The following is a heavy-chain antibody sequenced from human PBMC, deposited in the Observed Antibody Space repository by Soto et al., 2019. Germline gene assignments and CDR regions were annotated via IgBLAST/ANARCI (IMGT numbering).Heavy chain of an antibody. J-gene: IGHJ3*02. D-gene: IGHD6-13*01. CDR3: AKTQLLHISSPRVFAFDI. CDR1: GFTFSSYG. V-gene: IGHV3-30*18. CDR2: ISYDGSNK. Sequence: GGSLRLSCAASGFTFSSYGMHWVRQAPGKGLEWVAVISYDGSNKYYADSVKGRFTISRDISKNTLYLQMNSLRAEDTAVYYCAKTQLLHISSPRVFAFDISGQGTMLTVSS.